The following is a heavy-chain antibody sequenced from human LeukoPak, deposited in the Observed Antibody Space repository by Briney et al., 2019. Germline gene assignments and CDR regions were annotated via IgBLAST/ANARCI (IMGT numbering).Heavy chain of an antibody. D-gene: IGHD3-22*01. CDR2: ISSNGGST. J-gene: IGHJ4*02. CDR1: GFIFSNYA. CDR3: VCYYDSSGT. V-gene: IGHV3-64D*09. Sequence: GGSLRLSCAASGFIFSNYAMSWVRQAPGKGLEYVSAISSNGGSTYYADSVKGRFTISRDNSKNTLYLQMSSLRAEDTAVYYCVCYYDSSGTWGQGTLVTVSS.